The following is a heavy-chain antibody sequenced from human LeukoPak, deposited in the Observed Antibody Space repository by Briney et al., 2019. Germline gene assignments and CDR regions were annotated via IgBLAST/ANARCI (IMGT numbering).Heavy chain of an antibody. CDR2: IYHSGST. D-gene: IGHD1-7*01. V-gene: IGHV4-30-2*01. Sequence: SETLSLTCTVSGGSISSGGYYWSWIRQPPGKGLEWIGYIYHSGSTYYNPSLKSRVTISVDRSKNQFSLKLSSVTAADTAVYYCASRSRTTGVDYWGQGTLVTVSS. CDR1: GGSISSGGYY. CDR3: ASRSRTTGVDY. J-gene: IGHJ4*02.